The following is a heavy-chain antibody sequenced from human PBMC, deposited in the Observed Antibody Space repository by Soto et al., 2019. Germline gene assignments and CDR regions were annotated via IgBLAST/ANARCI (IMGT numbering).Heavy chain of an antibody. CDR2: TYYTGNT. CDR3: ARATNDSSTYYLDY. J-gene: IGHJ4*02. V-gene: IGHV4-30-4*01. D-gene: IGHD2-2*01. CDR1: GASISGGDYY. Sequence: QVQLQESGPGLVKPSQTLSLTCTVSGASISGGDYYWTWIRQPPGKGLEWIGSTYYTGNTYSNPSLESRLSTSVDPSNNQFALRLSSVTAPDTAVYYCARATNDSSTYYLDYWGQGTLVTVSS.